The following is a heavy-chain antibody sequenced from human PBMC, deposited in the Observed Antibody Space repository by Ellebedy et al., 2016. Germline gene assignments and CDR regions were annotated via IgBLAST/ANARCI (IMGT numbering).Heavy chain of an antibody. CDR1: GFTFSNFF. Sequence: GESLKISXAASGFTFSNFFMTWVRQAPGKGLEWVSTISAGSDTTRLADSVKGRFTISRDNSKNTLYLQMNNLRVDDTALYYCRQGHYFDQWGQGALVTVSS. V-gene: IGHV3-23*01. CDR3: RQGHYFDQ. J-gene: IGHJ4*02. CDR2: ISAGSDTT.